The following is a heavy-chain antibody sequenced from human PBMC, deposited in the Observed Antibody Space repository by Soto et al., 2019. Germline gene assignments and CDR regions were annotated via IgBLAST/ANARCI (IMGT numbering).Heavy chain of an antibody. D-gene: IGHD6-13*01. V-gene: IGHV1-8*01. CDR3: ARGLRIAADGRTPSGY. J-gene: IGHJ4*02. CDR1: GYTFTSYD. CDR2: MNPNSGNT. Sequence: QVQLVQSGAEVKKPGASVKVSCKASGYTFTSYDINWVRQATGQGLEWMGWMNPNSGNTGYAQKFQGRVTMTRNTSISTDYMELSSLRSEDTAVYYCARGLRIAADGRTPSGYWGQGTLVTVSS.